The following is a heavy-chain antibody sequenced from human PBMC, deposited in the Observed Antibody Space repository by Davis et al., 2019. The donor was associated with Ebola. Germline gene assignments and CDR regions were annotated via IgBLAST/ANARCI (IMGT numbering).Heavy chain of an antibody. Sequence: GESLKISCVASRFPFTSAWMSWVRQAPGKGLEWVSSISSTSSYIYYADSVKGRFTISRDISTNTFYLQMNSLRAEDTAVYYCPVGHYSSPNGWGQGVLVTVSS. J-gene: IGHJ4*02. CDR1: RFPFTSAW. D-gene: IGHD4-11*01. CDR3: PVGHYSSPNG. V-gene: IGHV3-21*04. CDR2: ISSTSSYI.